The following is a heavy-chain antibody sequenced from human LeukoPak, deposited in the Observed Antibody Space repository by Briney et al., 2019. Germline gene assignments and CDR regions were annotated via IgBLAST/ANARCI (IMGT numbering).Heavy chain of an antibody. V-gene: IGHV4-31*03. Sequence: SETLSLTCTVSGGSINSGNHFWSWIRQHPAKGLVWIGYIFYSGNTYYNPSLESRVTISVDTSKNQFSLKLNSVTAADTAVYYCAREVIAAVGTDAFDIWGQGTVFTVSS. D-gene: IGHD6-13*01. CDR3: AREVIAAVGTDAFDI. CDR1: GGSINSGNHF. J-gene: IGHJ3*02. CDR2: IFYSGNT.